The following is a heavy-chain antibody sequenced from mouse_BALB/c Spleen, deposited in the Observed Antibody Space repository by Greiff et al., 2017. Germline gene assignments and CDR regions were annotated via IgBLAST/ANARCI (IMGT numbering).Heavy chain of an antibody. CDR2: ISYSGST. CDR3: ARDDGYYVNAMDY. D-gene: IGHD2-3*01. V-gene: IGHV3-8*02. Sequence: EVQLQQSGPSLVKPSQTLSLTCSVTGDSITSGYWNWIRKFPGNKLEYMGYISYSGSTYYNPSLKSRISITRDTSKNQYYLQLNSVTTEDTATYYCARDDGYYVNAMDYWGQGTSVTVSS. CDR1: GDSITSGY. J-gene: IGHJ4*01.